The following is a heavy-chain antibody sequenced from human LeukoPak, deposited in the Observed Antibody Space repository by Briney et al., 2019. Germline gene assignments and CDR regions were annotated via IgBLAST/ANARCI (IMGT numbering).Heavy chain of an antibody. Sequence: GGSLRLSCAASGFTFSSYAMHWVRQAPGKGLEWVAVISYDASNKYYADSVKGRFTISRDNSKNTLYLQMNSLRAEDTAVYYCARDRVTKQAPPGYWGQGTLVTVSS. CDR3: ARDRVTKQAPPGY. J-gene: IGHJ4*02. D-gene: IGHD2-8*01. V-gene: IGHV3-30-3*01. CDR1: GFTFSSYA. CDR2: ISYDASNK.